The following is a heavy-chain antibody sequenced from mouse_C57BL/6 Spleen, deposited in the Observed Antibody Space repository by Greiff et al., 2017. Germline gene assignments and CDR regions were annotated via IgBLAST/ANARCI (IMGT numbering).Heavy chain of an antibody. V-gene: IGHV1-20*01. CDR2: INPYNGDT. CDR3: ARRGIYDYDPYFDY. D-gene: IGHD2-4*01. Sequence: VQLKQSGPELVKPGDSVKISCKASGYSFTGYFMNWVMQSHGKSLEWIGRINPYNGDTFYNQKFKGKATLTVDKSSSTAHMELRSLTSEDSAVYYWARRGIYDYDPYFDYWGQGTTLTVSS. J-gene: IGHJ2*01. CDR1: GYSFTGYF.